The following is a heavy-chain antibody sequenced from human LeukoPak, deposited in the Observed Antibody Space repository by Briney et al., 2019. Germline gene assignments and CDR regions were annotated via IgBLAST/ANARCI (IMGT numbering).Heavy chain of an antibody. D-gene: IGHD3-10*01. Sequence: GGSLRLSCAASGFTFSSYGMNWVRQAPGKGLEWVSSISSSSSYIYYADSVKGRFTISRDNAKNSLYLQMNSLRAEDTTVDYCARDRISMIRGVTALDYWGQGTLVTVSS. CDR2: ISSSSSYI. J-gene: IGHJ4*02. CDR1: GFTFSSYG. CDR3: ARDRISMIRGVTALDY. V-gene: IGHV3-21*01.